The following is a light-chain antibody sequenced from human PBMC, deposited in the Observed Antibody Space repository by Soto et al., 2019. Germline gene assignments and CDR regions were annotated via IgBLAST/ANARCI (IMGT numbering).Light chain of an antibody. CDR2: GAC. V-gene: IGKV3-15*01. CDR1: ESVDRY. J-gene: IGKJ5*01. Sequence: EIVMTQSPGTLSVSPGERATLSCRASESVDRYLAWYQQKPGQAPRLLIYGACTRATGVPARFSGSGSGTEFTLTIISRQSKDFAVYFCQQCSEWPLITFGQGKRLEAK. CDR3: QQCSEWPLIT.